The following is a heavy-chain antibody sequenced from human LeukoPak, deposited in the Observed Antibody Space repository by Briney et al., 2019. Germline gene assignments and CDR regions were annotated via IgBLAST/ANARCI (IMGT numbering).Heavy chain of an antibody. D-gene: IGHD3-10*01. CDR2: IYHSGST. V-gene: IGHV4-4*02. CDR3: ASVTMVRGLDYYYGIDV. Sequence: SETLSLTCAVSGGSISSSNWWSWVRQPPGKGLEWIGEIYHSGSTNYNPSLKSRVTISVDKSKNQFPLKLSSVTAADTAVYYCASVTMVRGLDYYYGIDVWGQGTTVTVSS. J-gene: IGHJ6*02. CDR1: GGSISSSNW.